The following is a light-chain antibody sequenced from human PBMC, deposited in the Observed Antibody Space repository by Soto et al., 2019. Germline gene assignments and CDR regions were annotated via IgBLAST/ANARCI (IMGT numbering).Light chain of an antibody. V-gene: IGLV2-14*03. Sequence: QSSLTQPASASGSPGQSITIPCTGSSSDIGLYTFVSWYQQHPGKAPKFLIYDVSYRPSGIADRFSGSKSGNTASLTISVRQPEDEADYYCSSYGATSTLFGGGTKLTVL. CDR3: SSYGATSTL. CDR1: SSDIGLYTF. J-gene: IGLJ2*01. CDR2: DVS.